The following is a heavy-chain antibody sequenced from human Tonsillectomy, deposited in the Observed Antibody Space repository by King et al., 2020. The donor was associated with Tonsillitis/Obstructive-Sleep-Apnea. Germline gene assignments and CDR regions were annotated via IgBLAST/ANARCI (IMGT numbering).Heavy chain of an antibody. V-gene: IGHV4-31*03. CDR1: GGSITSGVYY. D-gene: IGHD6-19*01. J-gene: IGHJ4*02. CDR2: IYSSGST. Sequence: VQLQESGPGLVKPSQTLSLTCTVSGGSITSGVYYWSWIRQHPGKGLEWIGDIYSSGSTYYNPSLKSRPTISVDTSKKQFSLKLSSVTAADTAVYYCARGKSGWYYFDYWGQGILVTVSS. CDR3: ARGKSGWYYFDY.